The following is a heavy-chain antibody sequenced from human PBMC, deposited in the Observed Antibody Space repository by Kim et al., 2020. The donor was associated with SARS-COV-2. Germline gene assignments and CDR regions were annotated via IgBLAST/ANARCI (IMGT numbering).Heavy chain of an antibody. CDR2: IYYSGST. Sequence: SETLSLTCTVSGGSISSNSYYWGWIRQPPGKGLEWIGIIYYSGSTYYNPSLKSRVTISVDTSKSQFSLKMSSVTAADTAVCYCARERAGSSWYRPDYWGQGTMVTVSS. CDR3: ARERAGSSWYRPDY. J-gene: IGHJ4*02. D-gene: IGHD6-13*01. V-gene: IGHV4-39*02. CDR1: GGSISSNSYY.